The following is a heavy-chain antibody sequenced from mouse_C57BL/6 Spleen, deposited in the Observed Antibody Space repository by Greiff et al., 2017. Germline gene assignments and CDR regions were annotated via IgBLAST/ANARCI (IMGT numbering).Heavy chain of an antibody. CDR3: TTGYGSRGYFDY. CDR2: IDPENGDT. D-gene: IGHD1-1*01. J-gene: IGHJ2*01. CDR1: GFNIKDDY. V-gene: IGHV14-4*01. Sequence: EAQLPQSGAELVRPGASVKLSCTASGFNIKDDYMHWVKQRPEQGLEWIGWIDPENGDTEYAPKFQGKATITADTSSNTAYLQLSSLTSEDTAVYYCTTGYGSRGYFDYWGQGTTLTVSS.